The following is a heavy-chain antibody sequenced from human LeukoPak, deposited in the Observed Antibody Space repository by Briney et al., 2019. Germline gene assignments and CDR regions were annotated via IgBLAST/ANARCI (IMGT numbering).Heavy chain of an antibody. V-gene: IGHV3-53*01. CDR1: GFTVSSNY. CDR2: IYSGGST. J-gene: IGHJ4*02. Sequence: GGSLRLSCAASGFTVSSNYMSWVRPAPGKGLEWVSVIYSGGSTYYADSMKGRFTISRDNSKITLYLKMNSLRAEDTAVYYCAREKYYYDSSGYYWNYFDYSGQGTLVTVSS. D-gene: IGHD3-22*01. CDR3: AREKYYYDSSGYYWNYFDY.